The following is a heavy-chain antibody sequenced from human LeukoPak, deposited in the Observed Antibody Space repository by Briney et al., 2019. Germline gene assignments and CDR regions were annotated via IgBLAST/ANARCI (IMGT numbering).Heavy chain of an antibody. D-gene: IGHD3-22*01. CDR1: GYTFTSYG. V-gene: IGHV1-18*01. CDR2: ISGYRGNT. CDR3: ARDRGFYYDRAAFDY. J-gene: IGHJ4*02. Sequence: GASVKVSCKASGYTFTSYGISWVRQAPGQGLEWVGWISGYRGNTNYAQKLQGRVTLTTDTSTSTAYMELRSLRSDDTAVYFCARDRGFYYDRAAFDYWGQGTLVTVSS.